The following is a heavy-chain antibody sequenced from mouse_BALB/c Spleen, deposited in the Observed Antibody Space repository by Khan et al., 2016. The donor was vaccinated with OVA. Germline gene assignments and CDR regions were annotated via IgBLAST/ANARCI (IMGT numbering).Heavy chain of an antibody. Sequence: EVELVESGGGLVKPGGSLKLSCAASGFTFSSYAMSWVRQTPETRLEWVATISSGGSYTYYPDSVKGRFTISRDNAKNTLYLQLSSLRSEDTAMYDGERHVGPSIYDGCIDGFDVWGAGTTVTVAS. CDR1: GFTFSSYA. V-gene: IGHV5-9-3*01. J-gene: IGHJ1*01. CDR3: ERHVGPSIYDGCIDGFDV. CDR2: ISSGGSYT. D-gene: IGHD2-3*01.